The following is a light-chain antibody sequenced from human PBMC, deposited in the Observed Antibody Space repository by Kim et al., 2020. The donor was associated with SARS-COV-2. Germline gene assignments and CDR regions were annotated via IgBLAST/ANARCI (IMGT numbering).Light chain of an antibody. Sequence: LSPGERATLSCRASQSVSSSYLAWYQQKPGQAPRLLMSGASSRATGIPDRFSGSGSGTDFTLTISRLEPEDFAVYFFQQYDNSPTFGQGTKVEIK. CDR1: QSVSSSY. CDR3: QQYDNSPT. J-gene: IGKJ1*01. V-gene: IGKV3-20*01. CDR2: GAS.